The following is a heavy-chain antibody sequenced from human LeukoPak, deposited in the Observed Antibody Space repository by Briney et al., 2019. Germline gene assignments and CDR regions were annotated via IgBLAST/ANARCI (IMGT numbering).Heavy chain of an antibody. D-gene: IGHD4-17*01. CDR1: GYSFTSYW. Sequence: GESLQISCQGSGYSFTSYWIGWVRQMPGKGLEWMGIIYPGDSDTRYSPSFQGQVTISADKSISTAYLQWSSLKASDTAMYYCARRGYGDYTTYWFDPWGQGTLVTVSS. V-gene: IGHV5-51*01. J-gene: IGHJ5*02. CDR3: ARRGYGDYTTYWFDP. CDR2: IYPGDSDT.